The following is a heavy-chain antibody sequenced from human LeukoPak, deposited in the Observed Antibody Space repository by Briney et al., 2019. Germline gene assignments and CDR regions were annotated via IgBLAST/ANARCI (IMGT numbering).Heavy chain of an antibody. Sequence: PGRSLRLSCAASGFTFSSYAMHWVRQAPGKGLEWVAVISYDGSNKYYADSVKGRFTISRDNSKNTRYLQMNSLRAEDTAVYYCARVMVGVVVITTPPDYWGQGTLVTVSS. V-gene: IGHV3-30-3*01. D-gene: IGHD3-22*01. CDR3: ARVMVGVVVITTPPDY. CDR2: ISYDGSNK. J-gene: IGHJ4*02. CDR1: GFTFSSYA.